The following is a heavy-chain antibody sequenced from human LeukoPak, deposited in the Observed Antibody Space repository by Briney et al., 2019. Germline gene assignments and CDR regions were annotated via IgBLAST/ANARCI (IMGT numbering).Heavy chain of an antibody. CDR1: GGSISSSSYY. CDR3: AREGGGVDFDY. D-gene: IGHD2-21*01. V-gene: IGHV4-39*07. CDR2: IYYSGST. Sequence: SETLSLTCTVSGGSISSSSYYWGWIRQPPGKGLEWIGSIYYSGSTYYNPSLKSRVTISVDTSKNQFSLKLSSVTAADTAVYYCAREGGGVDFDYWGQGTLVTVSS. J-gene: IGHJ4*02.